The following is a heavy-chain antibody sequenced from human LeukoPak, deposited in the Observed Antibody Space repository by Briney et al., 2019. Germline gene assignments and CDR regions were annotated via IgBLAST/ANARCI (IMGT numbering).Heavy chain of an antibody. D-gene: IGHD2-15*01. J-gene: IGHJ6*03. CDR3: ARSVEGYCSGGSCYYYYYYMDV. CDR1: GGSISSYY. V-gene: IGHV4-59*01. CDR2: IYYSGST. Sequence: SETLSLACTDSGGSISSYYWSWIRQPPGKGLEWIGYIYYSGSTNYNPSLKSRVTISVDTSKNQFSLKLSSVTAADTAVYYCARSVEGYCSGGSCYYYYYYMDVWGKGTTVTVSS.